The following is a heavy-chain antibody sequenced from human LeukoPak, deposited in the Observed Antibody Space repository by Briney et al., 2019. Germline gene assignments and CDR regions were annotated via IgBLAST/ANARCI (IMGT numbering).Heavy chain of an antibody. CDR3: AKDAGATDY. CDR2: IYVGGST. J-gene: IGHJ4*02. Sequence: PGGSLRLFCAASWFTVSANYMSWARQAPGKGLEWVSLIYVGGSTYYADSVKGRFTISRDNSKNTLYLQMNSLRAEDTAVYYCAKDAGATDYWGQGTLVTVSS. D-gene: IGHD1-26*01. V-gene: IGHV3-53*01. CDR1: WFTVSANY.